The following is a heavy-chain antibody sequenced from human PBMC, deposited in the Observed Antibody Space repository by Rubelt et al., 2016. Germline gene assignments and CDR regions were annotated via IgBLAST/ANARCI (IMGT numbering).Heavy chain of an antibody. Sequence: EGQLLESGGGLVQPGGSLRLSCAASGFAFSNYAMSWVRLAPGKGLEWVSTISGGGGSISYADSVRGRFAISRYNANNTVFPQGNRRRDNDKAVYVCARGLMLRGDARRIDAWGQGTLVTVSS. CDR3: ARGLMLRGDARRIDA. CDR2: ISGGGGSI. J-gene: IGHJ5*02. V-gene: IGHV3-23*01. CDR1: GFAFSNYA. D-gene: IGHD3-10*01.